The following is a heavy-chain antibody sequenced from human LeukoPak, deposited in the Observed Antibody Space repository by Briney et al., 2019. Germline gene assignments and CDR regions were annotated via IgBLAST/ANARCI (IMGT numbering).Heavy chain of an antibody. Sequence: SETLSLTCTVSGGSISSYYWSWIRQPPGKGLEWIGYIYYSGSTNYNPSLKSRVTISVDTSKNQFSLKLSSVTAADTAVYYCARDGDSSSLAFDIWAKGQWSPSLQ. J-gene: IGHJ3*02. CDR3: ARDGDSSSLAFDI. V-gene: IGHV4-59*01. CDR1: GGSISSYY. CDR2: IYYSGST. D-gene: IGHD6-6*01.